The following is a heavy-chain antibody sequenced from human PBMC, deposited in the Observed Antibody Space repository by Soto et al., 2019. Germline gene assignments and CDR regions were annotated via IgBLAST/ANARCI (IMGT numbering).Heavy chain of an antibody. D-gene: IGHD6-6*01. CDR1: GGSISSSNW. V-gene: IGHV4-4*02. CDR2: IYHSGST. CDR3: ASFRAASRIKSFGIAARPAGASDNWFDP. J-gene: IGHJ5*02. Sequence: SETLSLTCAVSGGSISSSNWWSWVRQPPGKGLEWIGEIYHSGSTNYNPSLKSRVTISVDKSKNQFSLKLSSVTAADTAVYYCASFRAASRIKSFGIAARPAGASDNWFDPWGQGTLVTVSS.